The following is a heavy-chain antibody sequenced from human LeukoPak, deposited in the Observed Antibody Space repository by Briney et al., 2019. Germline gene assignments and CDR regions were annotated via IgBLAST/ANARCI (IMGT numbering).Heavy chain of an antibody. CDR3: ARDERIQLWLLAPTLDY. Sequence: GASVKVSFKASGYTFTSYGINWVRQPPGQGLEWMGWSSAYNGNTNHAQKLQGRVIMTTDTSTSTAYMELRSLRSDDTAVYYCARDERIQLWLLAPTLDYWGQGTLVTVSS. CDR2: SSAYNGNT. CDR1: GYTFTSYG. V-gene: IGHV1-18*01. J-gene: IGHJ4*02. D-gene: IGHD5-18*01.